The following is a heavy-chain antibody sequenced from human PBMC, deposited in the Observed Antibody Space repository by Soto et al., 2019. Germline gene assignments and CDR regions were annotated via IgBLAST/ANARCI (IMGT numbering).Heavy chain of an antibody. CDR1: GGSISSGGYS. J-gene: IGHJ5*02. CDR3: ARNHYYDGSAYYSINWFDP. V-gene: IGHV4-30-2*01. D-gene: IGHD3-22*01. Sequence: SETLSLTCAVSGGSISSGGYSWSWIRQPPGKGLEWIGYIYHSGSTYYNPSLKSRVTISVDRSKNQFSLKLSSVTAADTAVYYCARNHYYDGSAYYSINWFDPWGQGTLVTVSS. CDR2: IYHSGST.